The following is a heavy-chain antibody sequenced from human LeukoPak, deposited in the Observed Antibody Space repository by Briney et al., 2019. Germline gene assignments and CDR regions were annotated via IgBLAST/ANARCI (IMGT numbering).Heavy chain of an antibody. CDR1: GFTFSSYG. CDR2: ISYDGSNK. CDR3: AREGAAAEDVNWFDP. D-gene: IGHD6-25*01. J-gene: IGHJ5*02. V-gene: IGHV3-30*03. Sequence: PGRSLRLSCAASGFTFSSYGMHWARQAPGKGLEWVAVISYDGSNKYYADSVKGRFTISRDNSKNTLYLQMNSLRSDDTAVYYCAREGAAAEDVNWFDPWGQGTLVTVSS.